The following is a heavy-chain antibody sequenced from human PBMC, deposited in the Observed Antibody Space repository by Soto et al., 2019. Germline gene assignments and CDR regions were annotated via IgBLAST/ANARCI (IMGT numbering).Heavy chain of an antibody. D-gene: IGHD5-12*01. CDR1: GFTFDDYG. Sequence: PGGSLRLSCAASGFTFDDYGMSWVRQAPGKGLEWVSGINWNGGSTGYADSVKGRFTISRDNAKNSLYLQMNSLRAEDTALYYCARGRRYRYYYYGMDVWGQGTTVTVSS. CDR3: ARGRRYRYYYYGMDV. V-gene: IGHV3-20*04. J-gene: IGHJ6*02. CDR2: INWNGGST.